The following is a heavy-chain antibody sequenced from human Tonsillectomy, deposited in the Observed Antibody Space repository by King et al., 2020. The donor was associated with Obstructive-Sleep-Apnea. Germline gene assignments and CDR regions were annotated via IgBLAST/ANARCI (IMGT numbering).Heavy chain of an antibody. CDR3: ARVRGWELFFFDY. CDR1: GGSISGFY. V-gene: IGHV4-59*01. J-gene: IGHJ4*02. Sequence: QLQESGPGLVKPSETLSLTCSVSGGSISGFYWSLIRQPPGKGLEWIGYIYDSGSTNYNPSLNSRVTISLDTSKKQFSLKLTSVTAADTAVYYCARVRGWELFFFDYWGQGTLVTVSS. D-gene: IGHD1-26*01. CDR2: IYDSGST.